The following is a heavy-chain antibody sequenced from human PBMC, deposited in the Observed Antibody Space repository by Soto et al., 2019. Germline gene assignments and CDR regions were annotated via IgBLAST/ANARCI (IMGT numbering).Heavy chain of an antibody. J-gene: IGHJ4*02. Sequence: EVQLVESGGGLVQPGGSLGLSCAASGFTFSNYWMSWVRQAPGKGLEWVANIKEDGSEKYHVDSVKGRFTISRDNAKNLMYLQMDSLRAEDTAVYKCVRGGSHSFDYCGQGTLVTVSS. CDR2: IKEDGSEK. D-gene: IGHD1-26*01. CDR3: VRGGSHSFDY. CDR1: GFTFSNYW. V-gene: IGHV3-7*05.